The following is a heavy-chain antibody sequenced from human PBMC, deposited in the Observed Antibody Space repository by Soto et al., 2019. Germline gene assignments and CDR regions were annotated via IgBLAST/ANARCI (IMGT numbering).Heavy chain of an antibody. D-gene: IGHD3-10*01. J-gene: IGHJ4*02. Sequence: ASVKVSCKASGDTFTTYDINWVRQATGHGLEWMGWINPNSGNIGYAQRFQGRVTMTRDTAIRTAYMEVSSLRSDDTAVYYCARGRASGSYYILDYCGPGTLVTVSS. CDR3: ARGRASGSYYILDY. CDR2: INPNSGNI. CDR1: GDTFTTYD. V-gene: IGHV1-8*01.